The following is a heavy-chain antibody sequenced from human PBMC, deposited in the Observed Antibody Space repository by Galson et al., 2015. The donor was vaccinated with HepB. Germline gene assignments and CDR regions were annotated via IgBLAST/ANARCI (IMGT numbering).Heavy chain of an antibody. CDR2: IDHSGSS. J-gene: IGHJ6*02. D-gene: IGHD3-10*01. CDR3: ARGVVTMVRGHYYGMDV. CDR1: GGSFSGYN. Sequence: SLTCAVYGGSFSGYNWTWIRQPPGKGLEWIGEIDHSGSSNYNPSLKSRVTISVDTSKNQFSLKLSSVTAADTAVYYCARGVVTMVRGHYYGMDVWGQGTTVTVSS. V-gene: IGHV4-34*01.